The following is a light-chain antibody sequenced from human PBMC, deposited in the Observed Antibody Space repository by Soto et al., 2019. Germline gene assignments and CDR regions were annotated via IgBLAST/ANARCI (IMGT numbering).Light chain of an antibody. J-gene: IGLJ1*01. V-gene: IGLV1-44*01. CDR1: SSNIGSNS. CDR3: ATWDDSVDGLHV. Sequence: QPVLTQPPSVSGTPGQRVTISCSGSSSNIGSNSVSWYQQFPGTAPKLLIYNDDQRPSGVPDRFSGSKSGTSASLAISGLQSEDEADYSCATWDDSVDGLHVFGTGTKLTVL. CDR2: NDD.